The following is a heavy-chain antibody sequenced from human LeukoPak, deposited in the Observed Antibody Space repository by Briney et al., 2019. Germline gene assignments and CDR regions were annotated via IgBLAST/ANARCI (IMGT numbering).Heavy chain of an antibody. D-gene: IGHD2-15*01. CDR2: IRSGGDT. Sequence: PGGSLRLSCAASGFNVSCNDMTWVRQTPGNGLEWVATIRSGGDTYYADSVKGRFTISRDKSKNTLYLQISSLRAEDTAVFYCARDRPGAAYSDYWGQGTLVIVSS. J-gene: IGHJ4*02. CDR1: GFNVSCND. V-gene: IGHV3-66*01. CDR3: ARDRPGAAYSDY.